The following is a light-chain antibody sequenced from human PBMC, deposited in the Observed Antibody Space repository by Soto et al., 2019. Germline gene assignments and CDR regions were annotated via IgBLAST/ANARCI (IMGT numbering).Light chain of an antibody. J-gene: IGLJ1*01. CDR3: QSYDNTLKGCV. CDR1: SSNIGADYE. V-gene: IGLV1-40*01. CDR2: GNT. Sequence: QSVRTQPPSVSGAPGHRVIISCTGGSSNIGADYEVHWYQQLPGTAPKLLIYGNTNRPSGVPDRFSGSKSGSSASLAITGLQAEDEAEYYCQSYDNTLKGCVFGTGTKVTVL.